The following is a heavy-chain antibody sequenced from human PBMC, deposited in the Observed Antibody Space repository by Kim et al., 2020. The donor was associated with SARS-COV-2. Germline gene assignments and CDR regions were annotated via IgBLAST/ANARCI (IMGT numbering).Heavy chain of an antibody. CDR3: ARDLGVAGTGDY. D-gene: IGHD6-19*01. Sequence: SETLSLTCTVSGGSISSSSYYWGWIRQPPGKGLEWIGSIYYSGSTYYNPSLKSRVTISVDTSKNQFSLKLSSVTAADTAVYYCARDLGVAGTGDYRGQGT. CDR1: GGSISSSSYY. V-gene: IGHV4-39*07. J-gene: IGHJ4*02. CDR2: IYYSGST.